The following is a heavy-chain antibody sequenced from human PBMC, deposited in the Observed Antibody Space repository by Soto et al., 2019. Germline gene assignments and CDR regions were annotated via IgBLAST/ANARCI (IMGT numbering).Heavy chain of an antibody. J-gene: IGHJ4*02. CDR1: GFTFSSYA. CDR3: ARNVNDYGDY. CDR2: ISGSGGGT. Sequence: PGGSLRLSCAASGFTFSSYAMSWVRQAPGKGLVWVSGISGSGGGTYYADSVKGRFSISRDNSKNTLYLQMNSLRAEDTAVYYCARNVNDYGDYWGQGTLVTVSS. V-gene: IGHV3-23*01.